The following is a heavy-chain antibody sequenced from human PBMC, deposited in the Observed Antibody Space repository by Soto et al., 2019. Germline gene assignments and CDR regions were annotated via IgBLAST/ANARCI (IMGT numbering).Heavy chain of an antibody. CDR3: AHAFGGTSWPNDAFDV. CDR1: GFSFSADGVG. Sequence: KESGPTLVKPTQTLTLTCIFSGFSFSADGVGVGWIRQPPGKALEWLALIYWDDDTRYRPSLKSRLTITKDSSKNQVVLTMANMDPLDTATYYCAHAFGGTSWPNDAFDVWGQGTVVTVSS. CDR2: IYWDDDT. J-gene: IGHJ3*01. D-gene: IGHD3-16*01. V-gene: IGHV2-5*02.